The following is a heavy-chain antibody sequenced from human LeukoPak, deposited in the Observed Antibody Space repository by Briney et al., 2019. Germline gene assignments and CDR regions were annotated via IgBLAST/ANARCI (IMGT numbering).Heavy chain of an antibody. Sequence: PSETLSLTCAVYGGSFSGYYWSWIRQPPGKGLEWIGEINHSGSTNYNPSLKSRVTISVDTSKNQFSLKLSSVTAADTAVYYCAIVIPRYCSGGSCDSSQPRDDCCYMDVWGKGTTVTVSS. V-gene: IGHV4-34*01. CDR3: AIVIPRYCSGGSCDSSQPRDDCCYMDV. J-gene: IGHJ6*03. CDR2: INHSGST. CDR1: GGSFSGYY. D-gene: IGHD2-15*01.